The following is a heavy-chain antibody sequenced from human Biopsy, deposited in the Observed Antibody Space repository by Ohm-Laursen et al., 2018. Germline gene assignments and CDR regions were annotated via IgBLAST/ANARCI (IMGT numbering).Heavy chain of an antibody. J-gene: IGHJ6*02. CDR3: ARESALKWYQSLSYFNGMDV. CDR1: GFGMYA. CDR2: ISSRSSDI. D-gene: IGHD2-2*01. V-gene: IGHV3-21*01. Sequence: SLRLSCAAFGFGMYAMHWVRQAPGEGLEWVSSISSRSSDIYYADSVKGRFTISRDNAKNSLFLHMNSLRAEDTAVYYCARESALKWYQSLSYFNGMDVWGQGTTVTVSS.